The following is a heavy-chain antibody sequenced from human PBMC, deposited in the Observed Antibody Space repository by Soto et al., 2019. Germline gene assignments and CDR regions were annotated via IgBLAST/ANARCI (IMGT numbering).Heavy chain of an antibody. Sequence: GGSLRLSCAASGCTFSAYWMSWVRQAPGKGLEWVANIKQAGSEKYYVDSVNGRFIISRDDAKNSLFLQVNSLRVEDTAVYYCAREKRANGYFEYWGQGTLVTVSS. J-gene: IGHJ4*02. CDR2: IKQAGSEK. CDR3: AREKRANGYFEY. V-gene: IGHV3-7*01. D-gene: IGHD6-25*01. CDR1: GCTFSAYW.